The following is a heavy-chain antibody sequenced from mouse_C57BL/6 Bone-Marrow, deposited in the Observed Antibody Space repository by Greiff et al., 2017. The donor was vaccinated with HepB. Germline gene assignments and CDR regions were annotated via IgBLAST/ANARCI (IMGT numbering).Heavy chain of an antibody. CDR3: ARDWKDYAMDY. V-gene: IGHV5-4*01. Sequence: EVQLMESGGGLVKPGGSLKLSCAASGFTFSSYAMSWVRQTPEKRLEWVATISDGGSYTYYPDNVKGRFTISRDNAKNNLYLQMSHLKSEDTAMYYCARDWKDYAMDYWGQGTSVTVSS. CDR2: ISDGGSYT. J-gene: IGHJ4*01. CDR1: GFTFSSYA.